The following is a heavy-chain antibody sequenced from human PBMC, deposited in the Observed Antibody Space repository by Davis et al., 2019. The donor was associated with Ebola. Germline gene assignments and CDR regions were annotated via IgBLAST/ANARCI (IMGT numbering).Heavy chain of an antibody. J-gene: IGHJ5*02. V-gene: IGHV1-69*13. Sequence: SVKVSCKASGGTFSSYAISWVRQAPGQGLEWMGGIIPIFGTANYAQKFQGRVTITADESTSTAYMGLSSLRSEDTAVYYCARDSGSYVNWFDPWGQGTLVTVSS. CDR3: ARDSGSYVNWFDP. D-gene: IGHD1-26*01. CDR2: IIPIFGTA. CDR1: GGTFSSYA.